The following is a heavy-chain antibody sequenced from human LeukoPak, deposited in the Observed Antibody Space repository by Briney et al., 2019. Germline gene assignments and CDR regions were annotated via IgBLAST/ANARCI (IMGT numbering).Heavy chain of an antibody. J-gene: IGHJ6*03. Sequence: ASVTVSRKASGYTFTSYGISWVRQALGQGLEWMGWISAYNGNTNYAQKLQGRVTMTTDTSTSTAYMELRSLRSDDTAVYYCARPSQKKFPPGKSYCYYRGLGGKGATVTFSS. CDR2: ISAYNGNT. CDR1: GYTFTSYG. V-gene: IGHV1-18*01. D-gene: IGHD1-26*01. CDR3: ARPSQKKFPPGKSYCYYRGL.